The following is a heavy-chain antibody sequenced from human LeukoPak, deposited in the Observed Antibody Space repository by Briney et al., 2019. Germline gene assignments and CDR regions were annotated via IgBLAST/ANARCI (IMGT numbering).Heavy chain of an antibody. CDR1: GFSSSSYN. V-gene: IGHV3-21*01. J-gene: IGHJ3*02. CDR2: ISISGSYK. Sequence: GGSLRLSCAASGFSSSSYNMNWVRQAPGKGLEWVSSISISGSYKYYADSMKGRFTISRDNAKNSLYLQMSSLRAEDTALYYCARDRGDYSSGWYSDDALDIWGQGTMVTVSA. CDR3: ARDRGDYSSGWYSDDALDI. D-gene: IGHD6-19*01.